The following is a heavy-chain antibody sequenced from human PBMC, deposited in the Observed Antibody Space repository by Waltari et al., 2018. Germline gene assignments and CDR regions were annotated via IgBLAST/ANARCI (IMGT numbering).Heavy chain of an antibody. CDR3: ARVPAGYSYGYYYYGMDV. CDR2: INDSVSS. D-gene: IGHD5-18*01. J-gene: IGHJ6*02. V-gene: IGHV4-34*01. CDR1: GGSFSGYY. Sequence: QVQLQQWGAGLLKPSETLSLTCAVYGGSFSGYYWSWIRQPPGKGLEWIGEINDSVSSNYSPSLKSRVTISVDTSKNQFSLKVNSVTAADTAVYYCARVPAGYSYGYYYYGMDVWGQGTTVTVSS.